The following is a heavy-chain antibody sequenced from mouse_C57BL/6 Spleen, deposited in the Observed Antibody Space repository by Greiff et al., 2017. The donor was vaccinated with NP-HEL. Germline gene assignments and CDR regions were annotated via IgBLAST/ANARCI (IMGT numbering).Heavy chain of an antibody. J-gene: IGHJ4*01. V-gene: IGHV1-15*01. CDR1: GYTFTDYE. D-gene: IGHD2-14*01. CDR2: IDPETGGT. CDR3: TRGGTIGAMDY. Sequence: VQLQQSGAELVRPGASVTLSCKASGYTFTDYEMHWVKQTPVHGLEWIGAIDPETGGTAYNQKFKGKAILTADKSSSTAYMELRSLTSEDSAVYYCTRGGTIGAMDYWGQGTSVTVSS.